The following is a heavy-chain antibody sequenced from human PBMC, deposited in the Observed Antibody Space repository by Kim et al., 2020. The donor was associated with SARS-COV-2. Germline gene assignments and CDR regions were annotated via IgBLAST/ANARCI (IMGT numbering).Heavy chain of an antibody. D-gene: IGHD1-26*01. J-gene: IGHJ4*02. V-gene: IGHV1-69*13. CDR2: IIPIFGTA. CDR3: ARGSGSYGFRLGDY. Sequence: SVKVSCKASGGTFSSYAISWVRHAPGQGLEWMGGIIPIFGTANYAQKFQGRVTITADESTSTAYMELSSLRSEDTAVYYCARGSGSYGFRLGDYWGQGTLVTVSS. CDR1: GGTFSSYA.